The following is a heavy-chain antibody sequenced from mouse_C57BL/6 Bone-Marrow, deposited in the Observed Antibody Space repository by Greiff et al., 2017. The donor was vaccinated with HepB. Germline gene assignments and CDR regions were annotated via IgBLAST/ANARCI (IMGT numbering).Heavy chain of an antibody. J-gene: IGHJ2*01. Sequence: VQLQQSGTELVKPGASVKLSCKASGYTFTSYWMHWVKQRPGQGLEWIGNINPSNGGTNYNEKFKSKATLTVDKSSSTAYMQLSSLTSEDSAVYYCARWEGYYYGSRPDYWGQGTTLTVSS. D-gene: IGHD1-1*01. CDR3: ARWEGYYYGSRPDY. V-gene: IGHV1-53*01. CDR1: GYTFTSYW. CDR2: INPSNGGT.